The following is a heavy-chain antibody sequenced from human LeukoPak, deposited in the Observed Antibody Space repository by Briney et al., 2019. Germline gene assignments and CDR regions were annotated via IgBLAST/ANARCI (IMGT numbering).Heavy chain of an antibody. V-gene: IGHV4-38-2*02. CDR2: IYQSGST. CDR1: GYSISSGYY. D-gene: IGHD3-10*01. Sequence: SETLSLTCTVSGYSISSGYYWGWIRQPPGKGLEWIGSIYQSGSTYYNPSLKSRVTISVDTSKNQFSLKLSSVAAADTAVYYCAREITLAVPPGWFDPWGQGTLVTVSS. J-gene: IGHJ5*02. CDR3: AREITLAVPPGWFDP.